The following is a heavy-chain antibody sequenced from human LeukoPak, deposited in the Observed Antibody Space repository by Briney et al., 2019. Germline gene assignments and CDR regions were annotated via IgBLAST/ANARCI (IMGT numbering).Heavy chain of an antibody. Sequence: PGGSLRLSCAASGFTFSSYWMSWVRQAPGKGLEWVANIKEDGSEKNYVDSVKGRFTISRDNAKDSLYLQMNSLRAEDTALYYCARDSADNLDWGQGTLVTGSS. CDR1: GFTFSSYW. J-gene: IGHJ4*02. D-gene: IGHD3-9*01. CDR3: ARDSADNLD. CDR2: IKEDGSEK. V-gene: IGHV3-7*01.